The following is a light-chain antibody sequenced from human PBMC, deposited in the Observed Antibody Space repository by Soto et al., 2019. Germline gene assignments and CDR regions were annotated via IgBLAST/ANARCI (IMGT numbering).Light chain of an antibody. CDR2: GAS. J-gene: IGKJ5*01. V-gene: IGKV3-15*01. CDR1: QSASSK. CDR3: QQSNNWHTIT. Sequence: EIVLTQSPATLSLSPVERSTLPCRASQSASSKLAWYQQKPGQAPRLLIYGASTRATGIPARLSGSGSGTEFTLTISSLQSEDFAVYYCQQSNNWHTITVGPGTRLEIK.